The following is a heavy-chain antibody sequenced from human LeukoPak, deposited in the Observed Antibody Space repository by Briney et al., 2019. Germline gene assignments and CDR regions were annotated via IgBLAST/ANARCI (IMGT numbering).Heavy chain of an antibody. CDR1: GFTFSSYG. Sequence: GGSLRLSCAASGFTFSSYGMHWVRQAPGKGLEWVSSISSTSSHIYYADSVRGRFIISRDDAKNSLYLQMNSLRADDTAVYYCAKDLHYGSADYWGQGTLVTVSS. J-gene: IGHJ4*02. CDR3: AKDLHYGSADY. CDR2: ISSTSSHI. D-gene: IGHD3-10*01. V-gene: IGHV3-21*01.